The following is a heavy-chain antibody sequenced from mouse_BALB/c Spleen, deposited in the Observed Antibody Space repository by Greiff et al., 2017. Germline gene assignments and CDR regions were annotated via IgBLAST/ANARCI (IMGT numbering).Heavy chain of an antibody. Sequence: VQVVESGPGLVAPSQSLSITCTVSGFSLTSYGVHWVRQPPGKGLEWLGVIWAGGSTNYNSALMSRLSISKDNSKSQVFLKMNSLQTDDTAMYYCARELGNWFAYWGQGTLVTVSA. CDR3: ARELGNWFAY. V-gene: IGHV2-9*02. D-gene: IGHD4-1*01. CDR1: GFSLTSYG. CDR2: IWAGGST. J-gene: IGHJ3*01.